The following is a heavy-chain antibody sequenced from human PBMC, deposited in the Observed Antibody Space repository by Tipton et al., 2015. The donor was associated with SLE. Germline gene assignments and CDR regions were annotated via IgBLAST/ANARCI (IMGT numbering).Heavy chain of an antibody. CDR3: ARGDDILTDNWFNS. CDR1: GGSISSRY. J-gene: IGHJ5*01. Sequence: TLSLTCTVSGGSISSRYWSWIRQPAGKGLEWIGRIYTNRDFNYNPSLKSRVSMSVDTSKSQFSLELTSVTVADTAVYYCARGDDILTDNWFNSWGQGTLVTVSS. CDR2: IYTNRDF. V-gene: IGHV4-4*07. D-gene: IGHD3-9*01.